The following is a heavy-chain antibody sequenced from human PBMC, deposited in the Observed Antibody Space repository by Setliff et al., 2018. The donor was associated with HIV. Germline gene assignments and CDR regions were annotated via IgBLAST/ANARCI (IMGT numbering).Heavy chain of an antibody. CDR1: GYTFSNYD. D-gene: IGHD3-22*01. CDR2: MNPDSRNT. V-gene: IGHV1-8*02. Sequence: ASVKVSCKPSGYTFSNYDINWVRQAAGQGLEWMGWMNPDSRNTGYAQRFEGRVTLTWDTSISTAYLELNHLKSDDTAVYYCARARTDYYDRRRRSHYYIDVWARGATVTDSS. J-gene: IGHJ6*03. CDR3: ARARTDYYDRRRRSHYYIDV.